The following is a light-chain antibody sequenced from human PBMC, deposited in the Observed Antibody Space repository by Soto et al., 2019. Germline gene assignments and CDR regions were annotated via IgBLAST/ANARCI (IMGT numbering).Light chain of an antibody. CDR1: QSLSSAY. CDR2: AAS. V-gene: IGKV3-20*01. CDR3: QQYNSYSPWT. Sequence: IVLTQSPENLSLSPGERATLSFRASQSLSSAYFVWYQQKPGQAPRVLMFAASSRATGTADRFSGSGSGTEFSLTTSSLQPDDFATYYCQQYNSYSPWTFGQGSKVDI. J-gene: IGKJ1*01.